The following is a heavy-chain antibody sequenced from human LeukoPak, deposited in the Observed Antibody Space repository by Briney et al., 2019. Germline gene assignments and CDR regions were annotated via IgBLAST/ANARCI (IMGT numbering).Heavy chain of an antibody. CDR2: INHSGST. Sequence: KPSETLSLTCAVYGGSFSGYYWSWIRQPPGKGLEWIGEINHSGSTNYNPSLKSRVTISVDTSKNQFSLKLSSVTAADTAVYYCARLLTRIAVAAWFDPWGQGTLVTVSS. CDR3: ARLLTRIAVAAWFDP. D-gene: IGHD6-19*01. V-gene: IGHV4-34*01. CDR1: GGSFSGYY. J-gene: IGHJ5*02.